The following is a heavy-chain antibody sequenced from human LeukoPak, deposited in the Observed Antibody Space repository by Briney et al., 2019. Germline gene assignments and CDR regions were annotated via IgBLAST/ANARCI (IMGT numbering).Heavy chain of an antibody. CDR2: ISGGGGST. Sequence: PGGSLRLSCAASGFTFSRNAMSWVRQAPGKGLESVSAISGGGGSTFYADSVKGRFTISRDNSKNTLYLQMNSLRAEDTAVYYCAKHRAPGAFDIWGQGTMVTVSS. CDR1: GFTFSRNA. CDR3: AKHRAPGAFDI. V-gene: IGHV3-23*01. D-gene: IGHD1-14*01. J-gene: IGHJ3*02.